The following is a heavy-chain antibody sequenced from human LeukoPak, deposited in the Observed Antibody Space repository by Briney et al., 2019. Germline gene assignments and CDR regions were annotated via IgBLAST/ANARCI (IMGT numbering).Heavy chain of an antibody. Sequence: GGSLRLSCAASGFTFSSYDMNWVRQAPGKGLEWVSYISTDGSTMYYADSVKGRFTISRDNAQSSLYLQMSSLRAEDTAVYYCARGPPLFDPWGQGTLVTVSS. CDR3: ARGPPLFDP. CDR1: GFTFSSYD. CDR2: ISTDGSTM. V-gene: IGHV3-48*01. J-gene: IGHJ5*02.